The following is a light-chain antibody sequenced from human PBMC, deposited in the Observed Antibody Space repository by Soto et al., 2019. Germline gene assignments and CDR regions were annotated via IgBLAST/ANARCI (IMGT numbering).Light chain of an antibody. CDR3: QSYDSSLSIYV. V-gene: IGLV1-40*01. J-gene: IGLJ1*01. CDR1: SSNIGAGYD. Sequence: QSALTQPPSVSGAPGQRVTISCTGSSSNIGAGYDVHWYQHLPGRAPKLLIFGNSHRPSGVPDRFSGSKSVTSASLAITGLQAEDEADYYCQSYDSSLSIYVFGAGTKVTV. CDR2: GNS.